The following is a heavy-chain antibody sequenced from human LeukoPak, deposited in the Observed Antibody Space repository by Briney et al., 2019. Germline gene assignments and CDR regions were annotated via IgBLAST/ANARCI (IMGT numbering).Heavy chain of an antibody. CDR3: TRDPAFVAGDYFYDY. CDR2: IRSKAYGATT. D-gene: IGHD6-19*01. Sequence: PGGSLRLSCTASGFTFDDYAMSWFRPGPGKGLEWVGLIRSKAYGATTEYAASVKGRFTISRDDSKSIAYLQMNSLKTEDTAIYYCTRDPAFVAGDYFYDYWGQGTLVTVSS. J-gene: IGHJ4*02. CDR1: GFTFDDYA. V-gene: IGHV3-49*03.